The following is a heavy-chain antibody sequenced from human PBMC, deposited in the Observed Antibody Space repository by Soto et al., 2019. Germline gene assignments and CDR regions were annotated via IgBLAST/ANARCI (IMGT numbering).Heavy chain of an antibody. CDR1: GFTFSSYA. Sequence: PGGSLRLSCAASGFTFSSYAMHWVRQAPGKGLEWVAVISYDGSNKYYADSVKGRFTISRDNSKNTLYLQMNSLRAEDTAVYYCARTDGYGMDVWGQGTTVTVSS. J-gene: IGHJ6*02. CDR2: ISYDGSNK. V-gene: IGHV3-30-3*01. CDR3: ARTDGYGMDV.